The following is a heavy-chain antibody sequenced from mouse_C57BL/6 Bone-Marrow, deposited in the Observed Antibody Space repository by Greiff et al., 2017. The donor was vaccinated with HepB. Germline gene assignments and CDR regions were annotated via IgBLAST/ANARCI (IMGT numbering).Heavy chain of an antibody. CDR1: GYTFTSHW. V-gene: IGHV14-4*01. J-gene: IGHJ3*01. CDR2: IDPENGDT. Sequence: VQLQQSGPELVRPGASVKISCKAPGYTFTSHWMQWVRQRPGQGLEWIGWIDPENGDTEYASKFQGKATITADSSSNTAYLQLSSLTSEDTAVYYCTTGAYWGQGTLVTVSA. CDR3: TTGAY.